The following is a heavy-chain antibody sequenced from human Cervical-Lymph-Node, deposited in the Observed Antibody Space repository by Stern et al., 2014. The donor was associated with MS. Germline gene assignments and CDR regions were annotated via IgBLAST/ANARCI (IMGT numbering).Heavy chain of an antibody. CDR3: ARRVTRNNFDS. CDR2: INHNSSGA. V-gene: IGHV1-2*06. D-gene: IGHD4-17*01. Sequence: VHLEESGPEVKKPGASMKVSCTASGYNFTNYYIHWVRQAPGQGLEWKGRINHNSSGAKSAQKFQGRVTLTRDTSVSAAYMEVSRLMSDDTAVYYCARRVTRNNFDSWGQGTLVTVSS. J-gene: IGHJ4*02. CDR1: GYNFTNYY.